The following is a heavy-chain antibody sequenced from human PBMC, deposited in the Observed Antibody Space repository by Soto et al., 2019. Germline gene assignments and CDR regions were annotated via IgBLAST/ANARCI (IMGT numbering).Heavy chain of an antibody. V-gene: IGHV1-2*04. D-gene: IGHD4-17*01. J-gene: IGHJ4*02. CDR2: INPNSGGT. CDR1: GYTFTGYY. Sequence: ASVKVSCKASGYTFTGYYMHWVRQAPGQGLEWMGWINPNSGGTNYAQKFQGWVTMTRDTSISTAYMELSRLRSDDTAVYYCAREGNDRLRYFDYWGQGTLVTVSS. CDR3: AREGNDRLRYFDY.